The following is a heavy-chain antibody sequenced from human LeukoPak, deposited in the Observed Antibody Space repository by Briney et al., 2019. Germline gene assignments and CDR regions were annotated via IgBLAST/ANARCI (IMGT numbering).Heavy chain of an antibody. J-gene: IGHJ1*01. Sequence: PSETLSLTCSVSGGSLSSYYWTWIRQPPGKGLEWIGYRYYSWSTTYNPSLKSRVTISVDTSKSQFSLKLISVTAADTAIYYCARVRGDFETDWGQGTLVTVSS. CDR2: RYYSWST. CDR3: ARVRGDFETD. CDR1: GGSLSSYY. D-gene: IGHD3-16*01. V-gene: IGHV4-59*01.